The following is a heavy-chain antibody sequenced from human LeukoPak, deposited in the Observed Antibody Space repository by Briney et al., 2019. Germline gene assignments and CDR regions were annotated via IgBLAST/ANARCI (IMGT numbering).Heavy chain of an antibody. V-gene: IGHV4-61*02. CDR1: GGSISSGSYY. CDR2: IYTTGST. D-gene: IGHD6-13*01. J-gene: IGHJ6*03. Sequence: PSETLSLTCTVSGGSISSGSYYWSWIRQPAGKGLEWIGRIYTTGSTNYNPSLKSRVTISVDTSKNQFSLKLSSVTAADTAVYYCATTPPLKRVSTSSAYYYYYMDVWGKGTTVTVSS. CDR3: ATTPPLKRVSTSSAYYYYYMDV.